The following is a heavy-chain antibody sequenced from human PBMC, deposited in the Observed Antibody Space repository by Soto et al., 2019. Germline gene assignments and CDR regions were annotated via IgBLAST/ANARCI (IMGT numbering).Heavy chain of an antibody. CDR1: GYTFTGYY. CDR2: INPNSGGT. D-gene: IGHD2-15*01. CDR3: ARERYVVAATRSYYYYMDV. Sequence: ASVKVSCKASGYTFTGYYMHWVRQAPGQGLEWMGWINPNSGGTNYAQKFQGWVTMTRDTSISTAYMELSRLRSDDTAVYYCARERYVVAATRSYYYYMDVWGKGTTVTVSS. J-gene: IGHJ6*03. V-gene: IGHV1-2*04.